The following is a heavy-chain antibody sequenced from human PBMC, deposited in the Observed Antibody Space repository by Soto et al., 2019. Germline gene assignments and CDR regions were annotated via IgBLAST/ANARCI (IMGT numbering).Heavy chain of an antibody. J-gene: IGHJ4*02. Sequence: EVRLLESGGGFIQPGGSLKISCATSGFTFYNYALGWVRQAPGKGLEWVSGITGSGASTYYADSVKGRFTISRDNSKNTRYLQMSSLRAEDTAVYYCAKHPTEGLRWATPHYFDSWGQGTLVTVSS. D-gene: IGHD4-17*01. V-gene: IGHV3-23*01. CDR2: ITGSGAST. CDR1: GFTFYNYA. CDR3: AKHPTEGLRWATPHYFDS.